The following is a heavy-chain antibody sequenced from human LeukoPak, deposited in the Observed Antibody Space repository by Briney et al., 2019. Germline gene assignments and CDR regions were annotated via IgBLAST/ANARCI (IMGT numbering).Heavy chain of an antibody. V-gene: IGHV1-69*05. J-gene: IGHJ4*02. CDR2: IIPIFGTA. CDR1: GGTFSSYA. D-gene: IGHD2-15*01. CDR3: ARPRSRYCSGGSCYILDY. Sequence: SVKVSCKASGGTFSSYAISWVRQAPGQGLEWMGGIIPIFGTANYAQKFQGRVTITTDESTSTAYMELSSLRSEDTAVYYCARPRSRYCSGGSCYILDYWGQGTLVTVSS.